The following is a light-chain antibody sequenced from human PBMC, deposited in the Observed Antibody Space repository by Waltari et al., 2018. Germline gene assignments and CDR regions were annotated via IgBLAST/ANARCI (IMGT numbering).Light chain of an antibody. CDR3: QVWDSSRDHVV. Sequence: SYVLTQPPSVSVAPGQTARISCGGETIERKPVHWYQQKPGQAPVLVVYDDHDRPSGIPERFSGSNSGNTATLSISRVEAGDEADYHCQVWDSSRDHVVFGGGTRLTVL. CDR1: TIERKP. CDR2: DDH. J-gene: IGLJ2*01. V-gene: IGLV3-21*02.